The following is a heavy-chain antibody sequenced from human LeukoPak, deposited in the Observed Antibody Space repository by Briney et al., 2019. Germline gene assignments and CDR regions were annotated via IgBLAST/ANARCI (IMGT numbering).Heavy chain of an antibody. CDR2: ISYDGSNK. CDR3: AKVQRDLLHDDDYFDY. V-gene: IGHV3-30*18. J-gene: IGHJ4*02. CDR1: GFTFSNYG. D-gene: IGHD2-21*01. Sequence: GGSLRLSCAASGFTFSNYGMHWVRQAPGKGLEWVAFISYDGSNKYYADSVKGRFTISRDKSKNTLYLQMNSLRTEDTAVYYCAKVQRDLLHDDDYFDYWGQGTLVTVSS.